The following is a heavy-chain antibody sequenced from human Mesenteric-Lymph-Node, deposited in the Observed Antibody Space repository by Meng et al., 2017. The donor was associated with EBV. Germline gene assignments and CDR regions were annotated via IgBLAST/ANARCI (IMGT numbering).Heavy chain of an antibody. J-gene: IGHJ4*02. CDR2: INHSGST. CDR3: ARGEKGPIDY. Sequence: QVQFQQGGAGLCKPSETLSLSFAFYGGSFSGFYWSWVRQAPGKGLEWIGEINHSGSTNYNPSLKSRVTISVDTSKNQFSLKLSSVTAADTAVYYCARGEKGPIDYWGQGTLVTVSS. CDR1: GGSFSGFY. V-gene: IGHV4-34*01.